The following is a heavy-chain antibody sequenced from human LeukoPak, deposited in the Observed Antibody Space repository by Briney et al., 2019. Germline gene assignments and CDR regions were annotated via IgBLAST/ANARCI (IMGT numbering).Heavy chain of an antibody. CDR2: MNPISGNT. CDR1: GYTFSNND. Sequence: GASVTVSCKASGYTFSNNDINWVRQAPGQGLEWMGRMNPISGNTGFAQKFQGRVTITRITSISTAYMEMSSLRSDDTAVYYCVRGAKCSGADCDSTKEYVYYFDYWGQGTLVTVSS. J-gene: IGHJ4*02. V-gene: IGHV1-8*03. D-gene: IGHD6-25*01. CDR3: VRGAKCSGADCDSTKEYVYYFDY.